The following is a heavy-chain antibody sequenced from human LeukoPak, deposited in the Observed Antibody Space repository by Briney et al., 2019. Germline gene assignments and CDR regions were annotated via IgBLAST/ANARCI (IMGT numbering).Heavy chain of an antibody. CDR2: IWYDGSNK. CDR1: GFTFSSYG. J-gene: IGHJ5*02. D-gene: IGHD1-26*01. CDR3: ARDIGPSTNWFDP. Sequence: PGRPLRLSCAASGFTFSSYGMHWVRQAPGKGLEWVAVIWYDGSNKYYADSVKGRFTISRDNSKNTLYLQMNSLRAEDTAVYYCARDIGPSTNWFDPWGQGTLVTVSS. V-gene: IGHV3-33*01.